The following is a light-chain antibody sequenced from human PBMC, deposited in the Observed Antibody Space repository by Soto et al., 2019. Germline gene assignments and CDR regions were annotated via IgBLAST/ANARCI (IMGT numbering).Light chain of an antibody. Sequence: DIVMTQSPDSLAVSLGERATINCKPSRSVLYSPNNKNYLAWYQQKPGRPPKLLIYWASTRESGVPDRFSGSGSGTDFTLTISSLQAEDVAVYYCQQSLNPPHTFGQGTKVEIK. CDR3: QQSLNPPHT. J-gene: IGKJ1*01. CDR1: RSVLYSPNNKNY. V-gene: IGKV4-1*01. CDR2: WAS.